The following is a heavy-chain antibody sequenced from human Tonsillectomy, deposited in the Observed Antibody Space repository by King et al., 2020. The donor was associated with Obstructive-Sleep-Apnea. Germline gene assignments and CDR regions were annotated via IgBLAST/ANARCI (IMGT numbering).Heavy chain of an antibody. Sequence: VQLVESGGGLVQPGGSLRLSCVASGFTVRGNYMTWVRQAPGKGLEWVSFISRDGTTFYPDSVKGRFTVSRDDSKNTLYLQMNSLRAEDTAVYYCVSYYFGQGTLVTVSS. D-gene: IGHD3-16*02. CDR1: GFTVRGNY. J-gene: IGHJ4*02. V-gene: IGHV3-66*01. CDR3: VSYY. CDR2: ISRDGTT.